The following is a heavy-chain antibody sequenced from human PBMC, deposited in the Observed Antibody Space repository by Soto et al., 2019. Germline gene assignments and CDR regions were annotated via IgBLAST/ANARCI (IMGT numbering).Heavy chain of an antibody. CDR3: AKSTDYDFWSGYYYYYGMDV. V-gene: IGHV3-23*01. CDR2: ISGSGGST. Sequence: GGSLRLSCAASGFTFSSYAMSWVRQAPGKGLEWVSAISGSGGSTYYADSVKGRFTISRDNSKNTLYLQMNSLRAEDTAVYYCAKSTDYDFWSGYYYYYGMDVWGQGTTVTVSS. J-gene: IGHJ6*02. D-gene: IGHD3-3*01. CDR1: GFTFSSYA.